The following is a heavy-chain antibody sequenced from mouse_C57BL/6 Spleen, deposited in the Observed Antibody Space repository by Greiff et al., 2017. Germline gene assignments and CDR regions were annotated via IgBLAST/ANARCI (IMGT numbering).Heavy chain of an antibody. CDR1: GFTFSDSW. Sequence: EVQLEESGGGLVQPGGSMKLSCAASGFTFSDSWMDWVRQSPGKGLEWVAEIRNTANNHATYYAESVKGRFTISRDDSKSSVYLQMNSLRAEDTGMYDCTGLRRGYYYAMDYWGQGTAVTVSS. V-gene: IGHV6-6*01. J-gene: IGHJ4*01. CDR2: IRNTANNHAT. CDR3: TGLRRGYYYAMDY. D-gene: IGHD2-4*01.